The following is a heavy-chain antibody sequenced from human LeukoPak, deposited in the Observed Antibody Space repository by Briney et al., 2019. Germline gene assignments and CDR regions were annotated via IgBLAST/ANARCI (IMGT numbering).Heavy chain of an antibody. J-gene: IGHJ3*02. Sequence: KPSETLSLTCAVYGGSLNDYLWSWIRQPPGQGLEWIGEVGHSGTTNYNPSLKSRVTISVDTSKNQFSLKLTSVTAADTAVYYCARELISSRAAFDTWGQGSVVTVSS. D-gene: IGHD3-10*01. CDR3: ARELISSRAAFDT. CDR2: VGHSGTT. CDR1: GGSLNDYL. V-gene: IGHV4-34*01.